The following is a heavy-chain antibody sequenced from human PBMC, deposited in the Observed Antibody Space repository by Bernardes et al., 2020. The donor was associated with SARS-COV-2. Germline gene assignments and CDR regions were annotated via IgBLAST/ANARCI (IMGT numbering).Heavy chain of an antibody. Sequence: SETLSLTCTASGGSISSYYWSWIRQPAGKGLEWIGRIYTSGSTNYNPSLKSRVTMSVDTSKNQFSLKLSSVTAADTAVYYCARVESYYDFWSGLGWFDPWGQGTLVTVSS. J-gene: IGHJ5*02. CDR3: ARVESYYDFWSGLGWFDP. CDR2: IYTSGST. CDR1: GGSISSYY. D-gene: IGHD3-3*01. V-gene: IGHV4-4*07.